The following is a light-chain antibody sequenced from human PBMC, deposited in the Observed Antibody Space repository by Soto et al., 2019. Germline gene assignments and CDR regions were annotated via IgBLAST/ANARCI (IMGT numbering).Light chain of an antibody. CDR3: SSYPSTSPYG. J-gene: IGLJ1*01. Sequence: QSALTQPASVSGSPGQSITISCPGTSSDVGGYNYVSWYQQHPGKAPKLMIYDVSNRPSGVSNRFSGSKSGNTASLNISVLQAEYESDYYCSSYPSTSPYGFASGTNVTVL. V-gene: IGLV2-14*01. CDR2: DVS. CDR1: SSDVGGYNY.